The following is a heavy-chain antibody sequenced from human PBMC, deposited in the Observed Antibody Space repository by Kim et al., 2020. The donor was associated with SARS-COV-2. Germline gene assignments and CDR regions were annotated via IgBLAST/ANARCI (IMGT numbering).Heavy chain of an antibody. CDR1: GFTFSSYA. D-gene: IGHD5-12*01. V-gene: IGHV3-23*01. CDR2: ISGSGGST. Sequence: GGSLRLSCAASGFTFSSYAMSWVRQAPGKGLEWVSAISGSGGSTYYADSVKGRFTISRDNSKNTLYLQMNSLRAEDTAVYYCAKEWLRLVGYYYYGMDVWGQGTTVTVSS. J-gene: IGHJ6*02. CDR3: AKEWLRLVGYYYYGMDV.